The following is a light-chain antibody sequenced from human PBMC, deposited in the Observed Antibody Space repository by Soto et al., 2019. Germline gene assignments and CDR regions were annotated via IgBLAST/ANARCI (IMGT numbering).Light chain of an antibody. CDR3: QQSYGHPYA. V-gene: IGKV1-39*01. Sequence: DIQMTQSPSSLSVSVGDRVTITCRASQSINNYLNWYQQKPGKAPKLLVYAASSLQSGVPSTFSGSGSGTDFTLTISSLRPEDFATYYCQQSYGHPYALGQGTKLDIK. CDR2: AAS. J-gene: IGKJ2*01. CDR1: QSINNY.